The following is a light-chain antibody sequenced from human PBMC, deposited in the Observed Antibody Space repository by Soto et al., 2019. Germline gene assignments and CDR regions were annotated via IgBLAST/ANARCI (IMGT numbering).Light chain of an antibody. CDR1: QSINSN. CDR3: QQYNTWPWT. J-gene: IGKJ1*01. V-gene: IGKV3-15*01. CDR2: GAS. Sequence: EVVLTQSPATLSVSPGEGATLSCRASQSINSNLAWYQQRPGQAPRLLIYGASTRATGIPARFGGSGSGTEFTLTINSLQSEDFAVYCCQQYNTWPWTFGQGTKVEIK.